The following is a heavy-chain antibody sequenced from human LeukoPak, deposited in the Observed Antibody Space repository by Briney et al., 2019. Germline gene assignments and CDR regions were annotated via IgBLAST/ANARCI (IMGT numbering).Heavy chain of an antibody. Sequence: SETLSLTCTVSGGSISSYYWSWIRQPPGKGLEWIGYIYYNGSTNYNPSLKSRVTISVDTSKNQFSLKLSSVTAADTAVYYCARSMVEYYYYYYMDVWGKGTTVTVSS. CDR3: ARSMVEYYYYYYMDV. CDR1: GGSISSYY. V-gene: IGHV4-59*01. CDR2: IYYNGST. J-gene: IGHJ6*03. D-gene: IGHD3-10*01.